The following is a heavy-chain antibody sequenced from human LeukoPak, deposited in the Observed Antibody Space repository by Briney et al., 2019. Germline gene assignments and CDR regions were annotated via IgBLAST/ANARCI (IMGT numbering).Heavy chain of an antibody. CDR3: AREAHFWNHRTFHY. V-gene: IGHV3-53*01. CDR2: IYSGGST. J-gene: IGHJ4*02. CDR1: GFTVSSNY. D-gene: IGHD3-3*02. Sequence: GSLRLSCAASGFTVSSNYMSWVRQAPGKGLEWVSVIYSGGSTYYADSVKGRFTISRDNSKNTLYLQMNSLRAEDTAVYYCAREAHFWNHRTFHYWGQGTLVTVSS.